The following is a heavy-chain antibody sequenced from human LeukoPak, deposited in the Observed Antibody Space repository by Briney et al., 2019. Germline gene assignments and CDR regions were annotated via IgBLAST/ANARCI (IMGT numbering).Heavy chain of an antibody. Sequence: PSETLSLTCTVSGGSISSYYWSWIRQPPGKGLEWIGYIYYSGSTNYNPSLKSRVTISVDTSKNQFSLKLSSVTAADTAVYHCARGRDGYHPWGQGTLVTVSS. V-gene: IGHV4-59*01. CDR1: GGSISSYY. CDR3: ARGRDGYHP. D-gene: IGHD5-24*01. CDR2: IYYSGST. J-gene: IGHJ5*02.